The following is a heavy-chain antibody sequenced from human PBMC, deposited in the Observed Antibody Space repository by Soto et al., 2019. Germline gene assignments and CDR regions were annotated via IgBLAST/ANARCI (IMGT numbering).Heavy chain of an antibody. CDR3: ARDRAHFYETSGRLDL. CDR2: ISYSGNT. CDR1: GDSMNNADYL. V-gene: IGHV4-30-4*01. Sequence: SETLSLTCSVSGDSMNNADYLWTWIRQPPGKGLQWIGYISYSGNTFYNPSLKARLTMSVDTSKNQFSVRLKSVTAADTAVYYCARDRAHFYETSGRLDLWGQGMLVTV. D-gene: IGHD3-22*01. J-gene: IGHJ4*02.